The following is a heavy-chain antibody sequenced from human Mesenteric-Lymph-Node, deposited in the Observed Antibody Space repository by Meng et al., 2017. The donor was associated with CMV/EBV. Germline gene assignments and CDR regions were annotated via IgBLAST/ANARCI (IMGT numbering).Heavy chain of an antibody. D-gene: IGHD1-26*01. CDR1: GYNFPTYW. J-gene: IGHJ4*02. CDR3: ARQYGGKFDY. CDR2: IFPADSDT. V-gene: IGHV5-51*01. Sequence: KVSCKGSGYNFPTYWIAWVRQMPGKGLEWLGIIFPADSDTRYSPSFQGQVTISADKSTNTAYLQWSSLKASDTAMYYCARQYGGKFDYWGQGALVTVSS.